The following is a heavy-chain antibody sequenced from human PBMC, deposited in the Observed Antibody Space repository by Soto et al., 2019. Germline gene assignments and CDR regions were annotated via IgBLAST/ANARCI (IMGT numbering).Heavy chain of an antibody. V-gene: IGHV2-5*02. D-gene: IGHD3-10*01. CDR1: GFSLSTTGVG. Sequence: QITLKESGPTLVRPTQTLTLTCTFSGFSLSTTGVGVGWIRQPPGKALEWLALIYWDDDKRYSPSLKSRLTSTKDTSKNEVLLTMTNMAPVDTARYYCEQRLRDYGLGRERANYLDPWGQGTLVTVSS. CDR3: EQRLRDYGLGRERANYLDP. CDR2: IYWDDDK. J-gene: IGHJ5*02.